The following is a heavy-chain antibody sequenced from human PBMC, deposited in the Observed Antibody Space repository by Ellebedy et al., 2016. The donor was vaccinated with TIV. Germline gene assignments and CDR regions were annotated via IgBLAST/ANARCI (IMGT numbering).Heavy chain of an antibody. D-gene: IGHD3-10*01. Sequence: SETLSLXXNVSGGSINRSTYYWTWIRQSPGKGLEWIGCINYSGTTYYNPSLKSRVTISVDTSKNQFSLQLSSVTAADTAVYYCARDPDFYGSGSYYSPNWFAPWGQGTLVIVSS. J-gene: IGHJ5*02. CDR2: INYSGTT. V-gene: IGHV4-39*07. CDR3: ARDPDFYGSGSYYSPNWFAP. CDR1: GGSINRSTYY.